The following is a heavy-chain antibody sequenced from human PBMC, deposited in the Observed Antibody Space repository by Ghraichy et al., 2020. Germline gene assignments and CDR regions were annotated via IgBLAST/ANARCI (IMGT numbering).Heavy chain of an antibody. V-gene: IGHV2-5*02. CDR1: GFSLNTHGVG. J-gene: IGHJ3*01. Sequence: SGTTLVKPTQALTLTCTFSGFSLNTHGVGVGWIRQPPGKALEWLGNIYWDDDKRYSPSLRSRLTITKDTSRNQVVLTMTNMDPVDTATYYCAHRGDVNARVVTFGFWGQGTMVTVSS. CDR3: AHRGDVNARVVTFGF. D-gene: IGHD3-16*01. CDR2: IYWDDDK.